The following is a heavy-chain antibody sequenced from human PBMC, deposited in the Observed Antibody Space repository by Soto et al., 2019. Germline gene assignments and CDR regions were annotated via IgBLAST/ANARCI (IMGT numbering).Heavy chain of an antibody. V-gene: IGHV4-59*01. J-gene: IGHJ6*02. D-gene: IGHD2-2*01. Sequence: PSETLSLTCTVSGGSISSYYWSWIRQPPGKGLEWIGYIYYSVSTNYNPSLKSRVTISVDTSKNQFSLKLSSVTAADTAVYYCARASTLVIYGMDVWGQVTKVTVSS. CDR2: IYYSVST. CDR1: GGSISSYY. CDR3: ARASTLVIYGMDV.